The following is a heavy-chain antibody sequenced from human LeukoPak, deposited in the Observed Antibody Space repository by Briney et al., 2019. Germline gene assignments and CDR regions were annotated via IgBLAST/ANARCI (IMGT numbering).Heavy chain of an antibody. V-gene: IGHV4-34*01. J-gene: IGHJ4*02. CDR3: ARHLPPTILGYCSSTSCSPFDY. Sequence: ETLSLTCAVYGGSFSGYYWSWIRQPPGKGLEWIGEINHSGSTNYNPSLKSRVTISVDTSKNQFSLKLSSVTAADTAVYYCARHLPPTILGYCSSTSCSPFDYWGQGTLVTVSS. D-gene: IGHD2-2*01. CDR2: INHSGST. CDR1: GGSFSGYY.